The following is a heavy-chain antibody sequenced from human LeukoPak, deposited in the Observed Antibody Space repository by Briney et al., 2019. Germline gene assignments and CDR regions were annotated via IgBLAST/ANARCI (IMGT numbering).Heavy chain of an antibody. V-gene: IGHV6-1*01. J-gene: IGHJ5*02. CDR3: ARGGITGTTMWFDP. CDR2: TYYRSKWYN. CDR1: GDSVSSDSAA. Sequence: SQTLSLTCAISGDSVSSDSAAWNWIRQSPSRGLEWLGRTYYRSKWYNDYAVSVKSRIAINPDTSKNQFSLQLNSVTAEDTAVYYCARGGITGTTMWFDPWGQGTLVTVSS. D-gene: IGHD1-20*01.